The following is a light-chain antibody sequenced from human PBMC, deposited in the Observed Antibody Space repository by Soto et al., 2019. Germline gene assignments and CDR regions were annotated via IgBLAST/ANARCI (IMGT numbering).Light chain of an antibody. CDR1: QSIRNY. CDR2: VAS. Sequence: DIQMTQSPSSLSASVGDRVTITCRASQSIRNYVNWYQQKPGKAPKFLIYVASTLQSGVPSRFTGSVSGTDFTLTISSLQPEDFATYYCQQRYSTPYPFGPGTKLEIK. CDR3: QQRYSTPYP. V-gene: IGKV1-39*01. J-gene: IGKJ2*01.